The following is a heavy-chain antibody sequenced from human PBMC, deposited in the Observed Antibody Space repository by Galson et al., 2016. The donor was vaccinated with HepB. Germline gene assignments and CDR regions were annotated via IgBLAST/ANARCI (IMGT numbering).Heavy chain of an antibody. CDR2: IRSKPKGGTT. Sequence: SLRLSCATSGINFGDLPMSWFRQGPGEGLEWLGFIRSKPKGGTTEYATSVKGRCTISRNDSESIAYLEIIGLKSEDTGVYYCSSGLWGSGLWGQGTLVTVSS. V-gene: IGHV3-49*03. J-gene: IGHJ4*02. D-gene: IGHD7-27*01. CDR1: GINFGDLP. CDR3: SSGLWGSGL.